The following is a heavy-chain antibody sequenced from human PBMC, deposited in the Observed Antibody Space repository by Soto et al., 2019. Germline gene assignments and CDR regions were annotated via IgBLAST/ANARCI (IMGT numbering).Heavy chain of an antibody. Sequence: GGSLRLSCAASGFTFSNYWMTWVRQAPGKGLEWVANIKQDGSEKYYVDSVKGRFTISRDNAKNSLYLQMNSLRAEDTAVYYCAKDENSIDYWGQGTQVTVSS. CDR2: IKQDGSEK. CDR3: AKDENSIDY. CDR1: GFTFSNYW. V-gene: IGHV3-7*01. J-gene: IGHJ4*02. D-gene: IGHD5-18*01.